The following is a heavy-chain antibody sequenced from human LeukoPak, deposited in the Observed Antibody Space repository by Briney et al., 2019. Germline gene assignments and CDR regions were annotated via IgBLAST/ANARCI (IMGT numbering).Heavy chain of an antibody. CDR2: IKPDGSEK. J-gene: IGHJ4*02. CDR3: TRNTVAAAGDD. Sequence: PGGSLRLSCAASGFTFSSFWMTWVRQAPGKGLEWVANIKPDGSEKSYVDSVKGRFTVSRDNAKKSLYLHMNSLRAEDTALYYCTRNTVAAAGDDWGQGTLVTVSS. V-gene: IGHV3-7*01. CDR1: GFTFSSFW. D-gene: IGHD6-13*01.